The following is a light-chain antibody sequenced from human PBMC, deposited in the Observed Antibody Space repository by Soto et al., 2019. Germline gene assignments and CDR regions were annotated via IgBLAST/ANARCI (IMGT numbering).Light chain of an antibody. J-gene: IGKJ3*01. Sequence: DIQMTQSPSSLSASVGDRVTITCRASQGISYYLAWYQQKPGKVPKLLIYDVSNVQSGVPSRFSGSGSGTVFSLTISSLQPEDVATYYCQKYNGEFSFGPGTKVDIK. V-gene: IGKV1-27*01. CDR2: DVS. CDR1: QGISYY. CDR3: QKYNGEFS.